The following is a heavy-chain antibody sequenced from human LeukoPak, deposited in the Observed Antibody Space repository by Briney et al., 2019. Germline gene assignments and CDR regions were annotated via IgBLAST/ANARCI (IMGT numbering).Heavy chain of an antibody. V-gene: IGHV1-18*01. D-gene: IGHD2-2*01. CDR1: GYTFTSYG. Sequence: ASVKVSCKASGYTFTSYGISWVRQAPGQGLEWMGWISAYNGNTNYAQKLQGRVTMTTDTSTSTAYMELRSLRSDDTAVYYCARVGAILVVPAATQEDYWGQGTLVTVSS. CDR3: ARVGAILVVPAATQEDY. J-gene: IGHJ4*02. CDR2: ISAYNGNT.